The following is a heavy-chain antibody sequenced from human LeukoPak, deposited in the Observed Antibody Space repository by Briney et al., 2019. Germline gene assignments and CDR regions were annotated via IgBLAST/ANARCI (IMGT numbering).Heavy chain of an antibody. J-gene: IGHJ4*02. D-gene: IGHD1-26*01. CDR2: IIPILGIA. CDR1: AGTFSSYA. CDR3: ARVSSGSYSS. Sequence: GASVTVSYTASAGTFSSYAISWVRHAPGQGLEWMGRIIPILGIANYAQKFQGRVTITADKSTSTAYMELSSLRSEDTAAYYCARVSSGSYSSWGQGTLVTVSS. V-gene: IGHV1-69*04.